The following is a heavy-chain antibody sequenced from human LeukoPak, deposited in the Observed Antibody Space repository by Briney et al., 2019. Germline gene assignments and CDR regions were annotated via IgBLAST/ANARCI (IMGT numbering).Heavy chain of an antibody. D-gene: IGHD3-10*01. J-gene: IGHJ4*02. V-gene: IGHV3-23*01. CDR1: GFTFSSYA. CDR3: AKAYGPGPYYFDY. Sequence: GGSLSLSCAASGFTFSSYAMIWVRQAPGKGLEWVSGISVSGGSTYYADSVKGRFTISKDNPKNTLYLQMNSLRAEDTAVYYCAKAYGPGPYYFDYWGQGTLVTVSS. CDR2: ISVSGGST.